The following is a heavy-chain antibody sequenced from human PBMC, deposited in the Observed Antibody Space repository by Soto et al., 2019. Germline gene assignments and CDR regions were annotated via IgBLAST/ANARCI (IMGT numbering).Heavy chain of an antibody. V-gene: IGHV4-31*03. CDR1: GGSISSGVYY. CDR2: IYYSGRP. Sequence: PSETLSLTCTVSGGSISSGVYYWSWIRQHPGKGLEWIGNIYYSGRPYYNPSLKSRVSISLDTSRNQFSLRLTSVTAADTAVYYCARVLRDYDSSGYFYVPNWFDPWGQGTLVTVSS. CDR3: ARVLRDYDSSGYFYVPNWFDP. D-gene: IGHD3-22*01. J-gene: IGHJ5*02.